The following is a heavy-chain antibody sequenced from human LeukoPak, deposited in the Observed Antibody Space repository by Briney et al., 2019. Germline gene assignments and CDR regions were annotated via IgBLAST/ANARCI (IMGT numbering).Heavy chain of an antibody. CDR2: IYHSGST. J-gene: IGHJ4*02. CDR3: ARGWKRWATTVTIMKFDY. CDR1: GYSTSSGYH. D-gene: IGHD4-11*01. Sequence: SETLSLTCTVSGYSTSSGYHWGWIRQPPGKGLEWIGSIYHSGSTYYNPSLKSRVTISVDTSKNQFSLKLSSVTAADTAVYYCARGWKRWATTVTIMKFDYWGQGTLVTVSS. V-gene: IGHV4-38-2*02.